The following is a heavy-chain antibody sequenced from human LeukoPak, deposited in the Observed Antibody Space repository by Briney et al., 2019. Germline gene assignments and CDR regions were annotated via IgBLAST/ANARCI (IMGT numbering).Heavy chain of an antibody. Sequence: SETLSLTCAVYGGSFSGYYWSWIRQPPGKGLEWIGEINHSGSTNYNPSLKSRVTISVDTSKNQFSLKLSSVTAADTAVYYCAREPSDCGGGSCYSGDFDYWGQGTLVTVSS. D-gene: IGHD2-15*01. CDR3: AREPSDCGGGSCYSGDFDY. CDR1: GGSFSGYY. V-gene: IGHV4-34*01. J-gene: IGHJ4*02. CDR2: INHSGST.